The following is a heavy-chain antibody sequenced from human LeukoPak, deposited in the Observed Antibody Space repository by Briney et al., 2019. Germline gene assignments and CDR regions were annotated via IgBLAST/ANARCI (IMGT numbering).Heavy chain of an antibody. D-gene: IGHD4-23*01. CDR2: ISYDGSNK. Sequence: PGGSLRLSCAASGFTFSSYGMHWVRQAPGKGLEWVAVISYDGSNKYYADSVKGRFTISRDNSKNTLYLQMNSLRAEDTAVYYCAKGGGGGYGGNGNWFDPWGQGTLVTVSS. J-gene: IGHJ5*02. V-gene: IGHV3-30*18. CDR3: AKGGGGGYGGNGNWFDP. CDR1: GFTFSSYG.